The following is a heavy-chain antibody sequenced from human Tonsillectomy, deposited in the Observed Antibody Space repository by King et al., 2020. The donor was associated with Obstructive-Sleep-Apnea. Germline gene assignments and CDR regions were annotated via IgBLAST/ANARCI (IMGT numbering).Heavy chain of an antibody. J-gene: IGHJ4*02. Sequence: VQLQESGPGLVKPSETLSLTCTVSGGSISSYNWSWIRQPAGKGLEWIGRIYTSGSSNYNPSLKSRVTMSVDTSKNQFSLKLSSVTAADTAVYYCARDNYYYGSGSSHFDYWGQGPLVTVSS. D-gene: IGHD3-10*01. CDR3: ARDNYYYGSGSSHFDY. CDR1: GGSISSYN. CDR2: IYTSGSS. V-gene: IGHV4-4*07.